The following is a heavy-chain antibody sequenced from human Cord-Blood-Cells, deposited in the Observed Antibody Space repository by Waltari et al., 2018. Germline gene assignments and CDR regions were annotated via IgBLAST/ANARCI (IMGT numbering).Heavy chain of an antibody. J-gene: IGHJ3*02. CDR1: GYSISSGYY. Sequence: QVQLQESGPGLVKPSETLSLTCAVSGYSISSGYYWGWIRQPPGKGLEWIGSIYHSGSTYCNPTLKSRVTISVDTSKNQFSLKLSSVTAADTAVYYCATRQDAFDIWGQGTMVTVSS. CDR3: ATRQDAFDI. CDR2: IYHSGST. V-gene: IGHV4-38-2*01.